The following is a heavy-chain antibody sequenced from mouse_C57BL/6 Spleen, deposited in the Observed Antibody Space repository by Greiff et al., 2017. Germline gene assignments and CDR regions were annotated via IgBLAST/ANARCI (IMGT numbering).Heavy chain of an antibody. J-gene: IGHJ4*01. Sequence: DVQLQQSGPGLVKPSQSLSLTCSVTGYSITSGYYWNWIRQFPGNKLEWMGYISYDGSNNYNPSLKNRISITRDTSKNQFFLKLNSVTTEDTATYYCARDLAVVAPYAMDYWGQGTSVTVSS. D-gene: IGHD1-1*01. CDR3: ARDLAVVAPYAMDY. CDR2: ISYDGSN. CDR1: GYSITSGYY. V-gene: IGHV3-6*01.